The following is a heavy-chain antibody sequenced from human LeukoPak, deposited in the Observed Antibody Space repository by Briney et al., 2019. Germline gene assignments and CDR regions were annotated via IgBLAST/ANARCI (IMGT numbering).Heavy chain of an antibody. V-gene: IGHV3-30*02. CDR2: IRYDGSNK. CDR1: GFTFSSYG. Sequence: GSLILSCAASGFTFSSYGMHWVRQAPGKGLEWVAFIRYDGSNKYYADSVKGRFTISRDNSKNTLYLQMNSLRAEDTAVYYCARGISKAAYYYYYTDVWGKGTTVTISS. D-gene: IGHD2-15*01. J-gene: IGHJ6*03. CDR3: ARGISKAAYYYYYTDV.